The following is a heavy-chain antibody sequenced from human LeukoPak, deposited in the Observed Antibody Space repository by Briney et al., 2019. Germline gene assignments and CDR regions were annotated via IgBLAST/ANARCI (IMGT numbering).Heavy chain of an antibody. CDR3: ARDVRY. J-gene: IGHJ4*02. CDR2: MNQNGDQI. Sequence: GGSLTLACAGSVFTFSDSCMNWLRQAQGKGVEWVATMNQNGDQINYADSERGRFTISRDNAKKSLYLQMNSLRAEGTAVYYCARDVRYWGLGTLVTVSS. V-gene: IGHV3-7*04. CDR1: VFTFSDSC.